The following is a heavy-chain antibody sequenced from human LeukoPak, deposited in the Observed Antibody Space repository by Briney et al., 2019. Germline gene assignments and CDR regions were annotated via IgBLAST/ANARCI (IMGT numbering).Heavy chain of an antibody. D-gene: IGHD3-10*01. CDR3: ARGWITMVREYYDHYCKDV. CDR1: GGSFSGYY. V-gene: IGHV4-34*01. CDR2: INHSGST. J-gene: IGHJ6*03. Sequence: PSETLSLTCAVYGGSFSGYYWSWIRQPPGKGLEWIGEINHSGSTNYNPSLKSRVTISVDTSKNQFSLKLSSLIAADTAVYYCARGWITMVREYYDHYCKDVWGKGTTVTVSS.